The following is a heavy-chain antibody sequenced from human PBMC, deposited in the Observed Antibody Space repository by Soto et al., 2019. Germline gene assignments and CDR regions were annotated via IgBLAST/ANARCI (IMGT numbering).Heavy chain of an antibody. D-gene: IGHD5-12*01. V-gene: IGHV1-69*13. Sequence: GASVKVSCKASGDTFSSYPISWVRQAPGQGLEWMGGIIPILDTANYAQKIQGRVTITADESTSTAYVELSSLRSEDTAVYYCARGGYRGYDFLLDVWGQGTTVTVSS. CDR3: ARGGYRGYDFLLDV. J-gene: IGHJ6*02. CDR2: IIPILDTA. CDR1: GDTFSSYP.